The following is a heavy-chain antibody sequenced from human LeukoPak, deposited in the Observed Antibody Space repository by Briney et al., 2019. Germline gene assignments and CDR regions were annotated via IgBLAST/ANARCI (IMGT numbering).Heavy chain of an antibody. D-gene: IGHD2-15*01. CDR1: GGTFSSYT. V-gene: IGHV1-46*03. J-gene: IGHJ4*02. CDR2: INPSGGST. CDR3: ARIAASGVYDY. Sequence: ASVKVSCKASGGTFSSYTISWVRQAPGQGLEWMGIINPSGGSTSYAQKFQGRVTMTRDTSTSTVYMELSSLRSEDTAVYYCARIAASGVYDYWGQGTLVTVSS.